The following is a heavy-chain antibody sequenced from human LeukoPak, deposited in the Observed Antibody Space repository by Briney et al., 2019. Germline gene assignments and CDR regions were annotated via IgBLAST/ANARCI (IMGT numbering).Heavy chain of an antibody. Sequence: GGSLRPSCTASGFTFGDYAMSWFRQAPGKGLEWVGFIRSKAYGGTTEYAASVKGRFTISRDDSKSIAYLQMNSLKTEDTAVYYCTRGSLRFLEWLSTTPLDYWGQGTLVTVSS. D-gene: IGHD3-3*01. J-gene: IGHJ4*02. CDR3: TRGSLRFLEWLSTTPLDY. CDR2: IRSKAYGGTT. V-gene: IGHV3-49*03. CDR1: GFTFGDYA.